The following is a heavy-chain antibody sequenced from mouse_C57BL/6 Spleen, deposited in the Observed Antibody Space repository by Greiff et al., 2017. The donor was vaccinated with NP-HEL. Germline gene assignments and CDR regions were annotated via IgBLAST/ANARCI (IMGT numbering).Heavy chain of an antibody. CDR3: ARSDYYGSSPYAMDY. CDR2: INPGSGGT. CDR1: GYAFTNYL. V-gene: IGHV1-54*01. D-gene: IGHD1-1*01. J-gene: IGHJ4*01. Sequence: LVESGAELVRPGTSVKVSCKASGYAFTNYLIEWVKQRPGQGLEWIGVINPGSGGTNYNEKFKGKATLTADKSSSTAYMQLSSLTSEDSAVYFCARSDYYGSSPYAMDYWGQGTSVTVSS.